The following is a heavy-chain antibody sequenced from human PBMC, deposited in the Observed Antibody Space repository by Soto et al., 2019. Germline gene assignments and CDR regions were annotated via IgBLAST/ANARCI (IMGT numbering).Heavy chain of an antibody. CDR1: GYSFTSYW. CDR2: IYPGDSDT. D-gene: IGHD3-10*01. CDR3: ARGRRIWFGELSSTLYYNYMDV. Sequence: PGESLKISCKGSGYSFTSYWIGWVRQMPGKGLEWMGIIYPGDSDTRYSPSFQGQVTISADKSISTAYLQWSSLKAADTAVYFCARGRRIWFGELSSTLYYNYMDVWGRGTTVTVSS. J-gene: IGHJ6*03. V-gene: IGHV5-51*01.